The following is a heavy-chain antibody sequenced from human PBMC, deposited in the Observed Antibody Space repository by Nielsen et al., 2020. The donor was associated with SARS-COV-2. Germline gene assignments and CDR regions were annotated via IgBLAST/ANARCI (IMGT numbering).Heavy chain of an antibody. J-gene: IGHJ4*02. V-gene: IGHV1-69*13. CDR3: ARGKLPSGYAL. CDR2: IIPIFAT. Sequence: SVKVSCKASGGTFSNYDFSWVRRAPGQGLEWMGGIIPIFATNYAQKFQGRVTISADESTSTVHMELSSLESEDTAVYFCARGKLPSGYALWGQGTLVTVSS. D-gene: IGHD5-18*01. CDR1: GGTFSNYD.